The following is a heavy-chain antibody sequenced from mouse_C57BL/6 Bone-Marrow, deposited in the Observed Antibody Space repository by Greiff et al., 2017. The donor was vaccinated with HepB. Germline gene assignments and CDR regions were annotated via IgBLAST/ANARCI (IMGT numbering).Heavy chain of an antibody. CDR1: GYTFTSYW. Sequence: QVQLQQSGAELVKPGASVKLSCKASGYTFTSYWMHWVKQRPGQGLEWIGYINPSSGYTKYNQKFKDKATLTADKSSSTAYMQLSSLTYEDSAVYYCAGSYLLYYYAMDYWGQGTSVTVSS. J-gene: IGHJ4*01. CDR3: AGSYLLYYYAMDY. V-gene: IGHV1-7*01. D-gene: IGHD1-1*02. CDR2: INPSSGYT.